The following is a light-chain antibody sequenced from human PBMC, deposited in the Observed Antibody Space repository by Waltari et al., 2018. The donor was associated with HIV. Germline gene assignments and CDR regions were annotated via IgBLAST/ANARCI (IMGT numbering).Light chain of an antibody. J-gene: IGLJ2*01. V-gene: IGLV1-47*01. CDR1: SSNIGRNY. CDR3: ATWDDSLSGSL. CDR2: RNN. Sequence: QSVLTQPPSASATPGQRVPLSCSGSSSNIGRNYVSSYQPLPGTAPKLLSYRNNQRPAGVPGRFSGSKAGTSASLAISGLRSEDEADYYCATWDDSLSGSLFGGGTKLTVL.